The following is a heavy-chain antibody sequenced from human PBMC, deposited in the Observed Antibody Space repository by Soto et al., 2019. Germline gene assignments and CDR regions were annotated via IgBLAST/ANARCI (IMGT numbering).Heavy chain of an antibody. V-gene: IGHV3-30*03. Sequence: PGGSLRLSCAASGFTFSSYTMHWVRQAPAKGLEWVASVSFDDGINKYFADSIKGRFTVSRDNSQNTLNLQMNSLRTEDTAVYYCARDRNASWSGSHLDLWGPGTLVTVSS. CDR2: VSFDDGINK. J-gene: IGHJ2*01. CDR3: ARDRNASWSGSHLDL. CDR1: GFTFSSYT. D-gene: IGHD3-3*01.